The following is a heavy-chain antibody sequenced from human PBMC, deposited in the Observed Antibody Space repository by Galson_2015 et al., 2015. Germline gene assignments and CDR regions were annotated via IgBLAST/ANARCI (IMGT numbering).Heavy chain of an antibody. CDR1: GYTFSSYG. CDR3: ARVGHPGSSSYYYYGMDV. D-gene: IGHD3-10*01. V-gene: IGHV3-33*01. Sequence: SLRLSCAASGYTFSSYGMHWVRQAPGKGLEWVAVIWYDGSNKYYADSVKGRFTISRDNSKNTLYLQMNSLRAEDTAVYYCARVGHPGSSSYYYYGMDVWGQGTTVTVSS. J-gene: IGHJ6*02. CDR2: IWYDGSNK.